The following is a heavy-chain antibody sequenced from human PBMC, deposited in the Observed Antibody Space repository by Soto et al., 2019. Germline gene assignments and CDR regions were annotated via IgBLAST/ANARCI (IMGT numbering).Heavy chain of an antibody. CDR1: GVTVSSNY. V-gene: IGHV3-53*04. CDR2: IDSGGST. D-gene: IGHD4-17*01. J-gene: IGHJ4*02. Sequence: EVQLVESGGGLVQPGGSLRLSCAASGVTVSSNYMSWVRQAPGKGLEWVSVIDSGGSTYYADSVKGRFNISRHKSKNTLYLQMNSLKAEDTTVYYCEREGDYGESCDYWGQGTLVTVSS. CDR3: EREGDYGESCDY.